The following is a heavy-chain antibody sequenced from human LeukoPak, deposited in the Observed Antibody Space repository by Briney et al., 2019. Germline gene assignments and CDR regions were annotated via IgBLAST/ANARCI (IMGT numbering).Heavy chain of an antibody. Sequence: GGSLRLSCAASGFTFSSYSMNWVRQAPGKGLEWVSSISSSSSYIYYADSVKGRFTISRDNAKNSLYLQMNSLRAEDTAVYYCARSVDGVATILYFDYWGQGTLVTVSS. D-gene: IGHD5-24*01. CDR2: ISSSSSYI. CDR1: GFTFSSYS. J-gene: IGHJ4*02. V-gene: IGHV3-21*01. CDR3: ARSVDGVATILYFDY.